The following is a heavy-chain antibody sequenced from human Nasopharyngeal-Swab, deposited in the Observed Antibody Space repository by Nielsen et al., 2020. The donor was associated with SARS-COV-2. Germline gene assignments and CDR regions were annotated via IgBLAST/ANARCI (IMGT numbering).Heavy chain of an antibody. D-gene: IGHD4-17*01. V-gene: IGHV3-48*02. CDR3: ARDFGDQRLYYGMDV. CDR1: GFTLGSYS. Sequence: GGSLRLSCVASGFTLGSYSMNWVRQAPGKGLEWVSYISHGSSTIYYLDSVKGRFTISRDNAKNSLFLQMNSLRDEDTAVYYCARDFGDQRLYYGMDVWGQGTTVTVSS. CDR2: ISHGSSTI. J-gene: IGHJ6*02.